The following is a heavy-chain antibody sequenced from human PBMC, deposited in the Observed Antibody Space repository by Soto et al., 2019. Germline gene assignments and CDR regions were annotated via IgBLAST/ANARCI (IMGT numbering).Heavy chain of an antibody. CDR3: ARGPPPRAYELAWGYYYYGMDV. V-gene: IGHV1-69*13. CDR1: GGTFSSYA. CDR2: IIPIFGTA. Sequence: EASVKVSCKASGGTFSSYAISWVRQAPGQGLEWMGGIIPIFGTANYAQKFQGRVTITADESTSTAYMELSSLRSEDTAVYYCARGPPPRAYELAWGYYYYGMDVWGQGTTVTVSS. J-gene: IGHJ6*02. D-gene: IGHD2-2*01.